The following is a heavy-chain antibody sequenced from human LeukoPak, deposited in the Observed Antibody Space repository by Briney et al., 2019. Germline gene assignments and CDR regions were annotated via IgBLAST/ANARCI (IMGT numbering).Heavy chain of an antibody. V-gene: IGHV4-61*01. CDR3: GRVTYYYDRHFDY. D-gene: IGHD3-22*01. CDR1: GGSISSSNYY. CDR2: IYYSGST. J-gene: IGHJ4*02. Sequence: SETLSLTCTVSGGSISSSNYYWSWIRQPPGKGLEWIGYIYYSGSTNYNPSLKSRVAISVDTSKNQFSLKLSSVTAADTAVYYCGRVTYYYDRHFDYWGQGTLVTVSS.